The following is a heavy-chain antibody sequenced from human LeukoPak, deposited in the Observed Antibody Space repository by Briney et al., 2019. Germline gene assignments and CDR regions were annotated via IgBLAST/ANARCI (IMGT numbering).Heavy chain of an antibody. CDR1: GGTFSSYT. V-gene: IGHV1-69*02. D-gene: IGHD1-1*01. CDR2: IIPILGIA. Sequence: SVKVSCTASGGTFSSYTISWVRQAPGQELEWMGRIIPILGIANYAQKFQGRVTITADKSTSTAYMELSSLRSEDTAVYYCARGQSGWKEFDYWGQGTLVTVSS. CDR3: ARGQSGWKEFDY. J-gene: IGHJ4*02.